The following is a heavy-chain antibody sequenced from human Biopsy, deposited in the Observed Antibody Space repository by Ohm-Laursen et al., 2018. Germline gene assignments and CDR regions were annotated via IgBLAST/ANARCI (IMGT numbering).Heavy chain of an antibody. J-gene: IGHJ2*01. D-gene: IGHD6-25*01. CDR3: ARRSAANWYFNL. V-gene: IGHV4-59*08. CDR1: GGSITSYS. Sequence: SETLSLTCTVSGGSITSYSWIWIRQPPGKGLEPIGYIYNTGDTTYNPSLQSRVTISLDTSNNQLSLRLRSVTAADAAVYYCARRSAANWYFNLWGRGTLVTVSS. CDR2: IYNTGDT.